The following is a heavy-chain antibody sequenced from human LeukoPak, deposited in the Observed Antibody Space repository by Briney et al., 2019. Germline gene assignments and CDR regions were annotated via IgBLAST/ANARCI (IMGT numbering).Heavy chain of an antibody. CDR2: INPNSGGT. J-gene: IGHJ4*02. CDR1: GYTFTSYG. Sequence: GASVKVSCKASGYTFTSYGISWVRQAPGQGLEWMGWINPNSGGTNYAQKFQGRVTMTRDTSISTAYMELSRLRSDDTAVYYCARDSVASYVGSSGRMYPDYWGQGTLVTVSS. D-gene: IGHD1-26*01. V-gene: IGHV1-2*02. CDR3: ARDSVASYVGSSGRMYPDY.